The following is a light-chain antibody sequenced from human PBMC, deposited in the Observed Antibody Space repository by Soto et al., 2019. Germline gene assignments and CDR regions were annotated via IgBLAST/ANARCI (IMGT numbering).Light chain of an antibody. CDR1: QSVSSYY. J-gene: IGKJ1*01. CDR2: AAS. V-gene: IGKV3-20*01. Sequence: IVLTQSPGTLSLSPGERATLSCRASQSVSSYYLAWYQQKPGQAPRLLIYAASSRATGIPDRFSGGGSGTDFTLTISRLEPEDFAVYYCQQCGSSPRAFGQGTKVDIK. CDR3: QQCGSSPRA.